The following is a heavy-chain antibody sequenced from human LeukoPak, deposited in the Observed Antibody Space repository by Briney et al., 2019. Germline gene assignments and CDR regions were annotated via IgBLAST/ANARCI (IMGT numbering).Heavy chain of an antibody. Sequence: SETLSLTCTVSGGSISSYYWSWIRQPAGKGLEWIGRIYTSGSTNYNPSLKSRVTMSVGTSKNQFSLKLSSVTAADTAVYYCARVGYSSSWYQGFDYWGQGTLVTVSS. CDR1: GGSISSYY. CDR3: ARVGYSSSWYQGFDY. CDR2: IYTSGST. J-gene: IGHJ4*02. D-gene: IGHD6-13*01. V-gene: IGHV4-4*07.